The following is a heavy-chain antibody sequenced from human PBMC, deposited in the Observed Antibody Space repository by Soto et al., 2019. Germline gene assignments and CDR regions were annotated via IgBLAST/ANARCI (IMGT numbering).Heavy chain of an antibody. V-gene: IGHV3-23*01. CDR1: ESPFVCGG. CDR3: ARGWSNRSGFSL. J-gene: IGHJ1*01. Sequence: LCWTPNESPFVCGGMSWYLQSAVLWLEWVSVISGSGGSTYYADSVMGRFNISRDNSKNTLYLQMNSLRAEDTAVYYCARGWSNRSGFSLWG. D-gene: IGHD3-16*02. CDR2: ISGSGGST.